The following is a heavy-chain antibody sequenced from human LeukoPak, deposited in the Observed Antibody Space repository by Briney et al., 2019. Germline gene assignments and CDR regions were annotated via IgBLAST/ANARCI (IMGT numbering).Heavy chain of an antibody. Sequence: KTSETLSLTCTVSGGSISSYYWSWIRQPPGKGLEWIGYIYYSGSTTYNPSLKSRVTISVDTSKNQFSLKLSSVTAADTAVYYCARRPSGPWYFDLWGRGTLVTVSS. V-gene: IGHV4-59*08. CDR3: ARRPSGPWYFDL. J-gene: IGHJ2*01. CDR2: IYYSGST. D-gene: IGHD3-3*01. CDR1: GGSISSYY.